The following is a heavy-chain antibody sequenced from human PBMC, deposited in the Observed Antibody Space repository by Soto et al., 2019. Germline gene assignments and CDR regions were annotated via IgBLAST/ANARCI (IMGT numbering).Heavy chain of an antibody. CDR3: AVTMIVVAKGGFDY. Sequence: QVQLVQSGAEVKKPGSSVKVSCKASGGTFSSYAISWVRQAPGQGLEGMGGIIPIFGTANYAQKFQGRVTITADESTSTAYMKLSSLRSEDTAVYYCAVTMIVVAKGGFDYWGQGTLVTVSS. CDR1: GGTFSSYA. V-gene: IGHV1-69*01. D-gene: IGHD3-22*01. J-gene: IGHJ4*02. CDR2: IIPIFGTA.